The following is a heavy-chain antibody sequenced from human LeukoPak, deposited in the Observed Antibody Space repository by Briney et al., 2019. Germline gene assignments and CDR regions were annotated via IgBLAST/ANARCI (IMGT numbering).Heavy chain of an antibody. CDR1: GFTFSNAW. Sequence: GGSLRLSCAASGFTFSNAWMSWVRQAPGKGLEWVGRIKSKTDGGTTDYAAPVKGRFTISRDDSKNTLYLQVNSLKTEDTAVYYCATGRDGYFPLGGKWGQGTLVTVSS. D-gene: IGHD5-24*01. CDR2: IKSKTDGGTT. V-gene: IGHV3-15*01. CDR3: ATGRDGYFPLGGK. J-gene: IGHJ4*02.